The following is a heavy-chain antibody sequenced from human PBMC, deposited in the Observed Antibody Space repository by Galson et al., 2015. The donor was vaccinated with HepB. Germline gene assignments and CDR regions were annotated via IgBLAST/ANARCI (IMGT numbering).Heavy chain of an antibody. CDR2: IWYDGSNK. V-gene: IGHV3-33*06. Sequence: SLRLSCAASGFTFRTYGIHWVRQAPGKGLEWVGVIWYDGSNKYYGDPVKGRFTLSRDNSKNIVYLEMNSLRDEDTAVYYCAKEVGYSSKCLQGHHYYGMAIWGQGTTVTVAS. CDR1: GFTFRTYG. CDR3: AKEVGYSSKCLQGHHYYGMAI. D-gene: IGHD6-19*01. J-gene: IGHJ6*02.